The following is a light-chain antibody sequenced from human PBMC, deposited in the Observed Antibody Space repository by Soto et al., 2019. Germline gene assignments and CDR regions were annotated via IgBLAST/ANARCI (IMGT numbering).Light chain of an antibody. Sequence: EIVMTQSPATLSVSPGERATLSCRASQSVSSNLAWYQQKPGQAPRLLIYGASTRATGIPARFIGSRSGTEFTLTISSLQSEDFVVYHCQQYNNWPRTFGQGTKVEIK. CDR1: QSVSSN. J-gene: IGKJ1*01. CDR3: QQYNNWPRT. CDR2: GAS. V-gene: IGKV3-15*01.